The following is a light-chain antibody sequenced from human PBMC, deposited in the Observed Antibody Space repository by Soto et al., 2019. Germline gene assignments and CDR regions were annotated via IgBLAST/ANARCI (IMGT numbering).Light chain of an antibody. J-gene: IGLJ1*01. Sequence: QSIIAPPDSVSCYEVQARAISCYGTGCAKDGYNYVSWYQQHPGKAPKLRVYDVSNRPSGVSNRFSGSKSGNTASLSISGLQAEDEADYYCSSYTSSSTYVFGTGT. CDR2: DVS. CDR3: SSYTSSSTYV. CDR1: GCAKDGYNY. V-gene: IGLV2-14*01.